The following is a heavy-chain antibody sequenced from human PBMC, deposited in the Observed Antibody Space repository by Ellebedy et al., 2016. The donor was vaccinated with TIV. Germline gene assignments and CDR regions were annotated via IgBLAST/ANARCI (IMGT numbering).Heavy chain of an antibody. Sequence: SETLSLTCTVSGASMGSYYWNWIRQPPGKGLEYIGYIYYSGSTNYNPSLKSRVTISVDRAKSRFSLRLTSVTAADTALYYCARSLRGGGDYGLDVWGQGTTVTVSS. D-gene: IGHD3-10*01. V-gene: IGHV4-59*08. CDR3: ARSLRGGGDYGLDV. J-gene: IGHJ6*02. CDR1: GASMGSYY. CDR2: IYYSGST.